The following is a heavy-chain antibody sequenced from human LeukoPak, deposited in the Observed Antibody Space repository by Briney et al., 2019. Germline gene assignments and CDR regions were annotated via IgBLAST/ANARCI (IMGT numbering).Heavy chain of an antibody. Sequence: GGSLRLSCAGSGFSFSDYSMNWVRQAPGKGLEWVSGISGSGGSTYYADSVKGRFTISRDNSKNTLYLQMDSLRGEDTAVYYCAKDSVVRVMGFDYWGQGTLVTVSS. V-gene: IGHV3-23*01. CDR2: ISGSGGST. D-gene: IGHD3-16*01. J-gene: IGHJ4*02. CDR1: GFSFSDYS. CDR3: AKDSVVRVMGFDY.